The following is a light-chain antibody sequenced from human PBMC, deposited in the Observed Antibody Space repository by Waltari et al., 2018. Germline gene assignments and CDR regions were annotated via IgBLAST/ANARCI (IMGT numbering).Light chain of an antibody. V-gene: IGLV2-14*01. CDR2: KVN. CDR3: SSYTRRSYWV. CDR1: RSDVGFYAF. J-gene: IGLJ3*02. Sequence: QSALTQPASVSGSPGQSITISSTGTRSDVGFYAFVSWFQHPPGKAPKVMIYKVNNRPSGVSNRFSGSKSANTASLNISGLQAEDEADYYCSSYTRRSYWVFGGGTQLTVL.